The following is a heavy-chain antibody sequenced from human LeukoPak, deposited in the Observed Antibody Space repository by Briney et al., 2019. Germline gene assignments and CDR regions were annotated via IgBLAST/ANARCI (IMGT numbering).Heavy chain of an antibody. Sequence: SETLSLTCTVSGGSITSGEYYWSWIRPHPGKGLEWIGYISFGGSTYYNPSLRSRVSISVDTSENQFSLRLSSVTAADTAVYYCARDYYGRNPGYYFHYWGQGTLVTVSS. CDR1: GGSITSGEYY. D-gene: IGHD4-23*01. CDR3: ARDYYGRNPGYYFHY. V-gene: IGHV4-31*03. CDR2: ISFGGST. J-gene: IGHJ4*02.